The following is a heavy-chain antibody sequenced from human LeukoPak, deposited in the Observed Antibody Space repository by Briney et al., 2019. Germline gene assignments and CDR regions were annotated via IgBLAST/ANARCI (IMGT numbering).Heavy chain of an antibody. J-gene: IGHJ4*02. V-gene: IGHV3-13*04. CDR3: ARARFRAGSGSYYNDY. CDR1: GXTFSSYD. Sequence: GGSLRLSCAASGXTFSSYDMHWVRQGTGKGLEWVSAIGPAGDTYYAGSVKGRFTISRENAKNSLYLQMNSLRAGDTAVYYCARARFRAGSGSYYNDYWGQGTLVTVSS. CDR2: IGPAGDT. D-gene: IGHD3-10*01.